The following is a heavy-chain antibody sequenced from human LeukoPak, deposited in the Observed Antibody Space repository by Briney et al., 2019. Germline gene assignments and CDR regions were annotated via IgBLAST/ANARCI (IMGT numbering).Heavy chain of an antibody. CDR3: AREKVAVAGTNFDL. CDR1: GGSISSYY. V-gene: IGHV4-59*01. CDR2: IYYSGST. D-gene: IGHD6-19*01. Sequence: PSETLSLTCTVSGGSISSYYWSWIRQPPGKGLEWIGYIYYSGSTNYNPSLKSRVTISVDTSKNQFSLKLSSVTAADTAVYYCAREKVAVAGTNFDLWGRGTLVTVSS. J-gene: IGHJ2*01.